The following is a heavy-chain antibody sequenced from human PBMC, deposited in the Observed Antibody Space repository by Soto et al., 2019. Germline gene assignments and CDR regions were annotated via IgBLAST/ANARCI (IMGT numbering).Heavy chain of an antibody. D-gene: IGHD3-10*01. V-gene: IGHV4-34*01. CDR1: GGAFNGYY. J-gene: IGHJ4*02. CDR2: INHSGTV. CDR3: ARAGAALVRGSIGGFDY. Sequence: QVHLQQWGAGLLKPSETLSLTCAVNGGAFNGYYWTWIRQSPGKGLQWIGEINHSGTVDYNPSLKSRVTFSNDTSKKQFSQTLTSVTAADTAVYYCARAGAALVRGSIGGFDYWGQGTLVTVSS.